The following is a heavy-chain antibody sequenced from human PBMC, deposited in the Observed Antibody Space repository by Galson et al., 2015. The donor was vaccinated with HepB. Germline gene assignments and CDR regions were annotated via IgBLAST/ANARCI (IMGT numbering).Heavy chain of an antibody. D-gene: IGHD3-22*01. Sequence: ETLSLTCTVSGGSISSDSHYWGWIRQPPGKGLEWIGSIYYSGNTFYNPSLKSRVIISVDTFRNQFSLKLSAVTAADTAVYYCATVATATYYYDLYSGSWFDPWGQGTLVTVSS. V-gene: IGHV4-39*01. CDR2: IYYSGNT. CDR3: ATVATATYYYDLYSGSWFDP. J-gene: IGHJ5*02. CDR1: GGSISSDSHY.